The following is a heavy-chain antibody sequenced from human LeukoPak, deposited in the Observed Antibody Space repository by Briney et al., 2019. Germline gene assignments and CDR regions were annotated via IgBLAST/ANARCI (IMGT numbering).Heavy chain of an antibody. CDR1: GFTFSSYS. J-gene: IGHJ4*02. CDR3: ARGTNYYDSSGYYPPLGY. V-gene: IGHV3-21*01. Sequence: PGGSLRLSCAASGFTFSSYSMNWVRQAPGKGLEWVSSISSSSSYIYYADSVKGRFTISRDNAKNSLYLQMNSLRAEDTAVYYCARGTNYYDSSGYYPPLGYWGQGTLVTVSS. D-gene: IGHD3-22*01. CDR2: ISSSSSYI.